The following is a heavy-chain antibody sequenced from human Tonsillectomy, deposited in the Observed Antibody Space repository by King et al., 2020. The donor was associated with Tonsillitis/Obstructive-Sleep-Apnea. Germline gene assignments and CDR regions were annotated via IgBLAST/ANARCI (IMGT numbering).Heavy chain of an antibody. CDR3: ARDRDVVVVAARGFDP. J-gene: IGHJ5*02. D-gene: IGHD2-15*01. CDR2: ISSSSSTI. V-gene: IGHV3-48*02. Sequence: VQLVESGGDLLQPGGSLRLSCAASGFTFSSYSMNWVRQAPGKGLEWVSYISSSSSTIYYADSVKGRFTISRDNAKNSLYLQMNSLRDEETAVYYCARDRDVVVVAARGFDPWGQGTLVTVSS. CDR1: GFTFSSYS.